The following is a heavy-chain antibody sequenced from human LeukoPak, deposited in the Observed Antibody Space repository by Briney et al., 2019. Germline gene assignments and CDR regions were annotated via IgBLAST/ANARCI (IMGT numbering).Heavy chain of an antibody. V-gene: IGHV1-2*02. J-gene: IGHJ4*02. CDR2: INPNSGGT. Sequence: ASVKVSCKASGYTFTGYYMHWVRQAPGQGLEWVGWINPNSGGTNYAQKFQGRVTMTRDTSISTAYMELSRLRSDDTAVYYCARARPGGYSYGYSDWGQGTLVTVSS. CDR1: GYTFTGYY. D-gene: IGHD5-18*01. CDR3: ARARPGGYSYGYSD.